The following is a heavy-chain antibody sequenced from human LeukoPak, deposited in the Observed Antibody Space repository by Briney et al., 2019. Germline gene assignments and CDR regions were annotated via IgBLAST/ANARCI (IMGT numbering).Heavy chain of an antibody. D-gene: IGHD5-12*01. Sequence: PSETLSLTCTVSGGSISSGGYYWSWIRQHPGKGLEWIGYIYYSGSTYYNPSLKSRVTISVDTSKNQFSLKLSSVTAADTAVYYCARGNNGYEYGYYFDYWGQGTLVTVSS. J-gene: IGHJ4*02. V-gene: IGHV4-31*03. CDR1: GGSISSGGYY. CDR3: ARGNNGYEYGYYFDY. CDR2: IYYSGST.